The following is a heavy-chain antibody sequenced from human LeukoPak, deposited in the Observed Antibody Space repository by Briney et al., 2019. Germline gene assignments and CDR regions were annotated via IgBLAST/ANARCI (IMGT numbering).Heavy chain of an antibody. J-gene: IGHJ5*02. CDR2: INSDGSST. CDR3: ARDLGAYYDSSDNWFDP. V-gene: IGHV3-74*01. D-gene: IGHD3-22*01. CDR1: GFTFSSYW. Sequence: GGSLRLSCAASGFTFSSYWMHWVRQAPGKGLVWVSRINSDGSSTSYADSVKGRFTISRDSARNSLYLQMNSLRAEDTALYYCARDLGAYYDSSDNWFDPWGQGTLVTVSS.